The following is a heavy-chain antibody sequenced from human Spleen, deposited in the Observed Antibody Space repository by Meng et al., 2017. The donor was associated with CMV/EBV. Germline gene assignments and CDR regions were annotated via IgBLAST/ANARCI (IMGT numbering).Heavy chain of an antibody. V-gene: IGHV5-51*01. CDR1: RYRLSVCW. D-gene: IGHD5-24*01. J-gene: IGHJ4*02. CDR3: AKLTGQMAAHF. CDR2: IYPGISDP. Sequence: SSQASRYRLSVCWFGWVRQVPGNGLGCMRIIYPGISDPGYNPSFRGQVTVSADKSIATAYLQWSSLEASDTAMYYCAKLTGQMAAHFWGQRTLVTVSS.